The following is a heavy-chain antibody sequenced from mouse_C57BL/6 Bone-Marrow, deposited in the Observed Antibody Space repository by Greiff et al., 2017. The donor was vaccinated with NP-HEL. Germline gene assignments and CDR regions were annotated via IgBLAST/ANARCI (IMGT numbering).Heavy chain of an antibody. J-gene: IGHJ3*01. CDR1: GYAFSSSW. CDR2: IYPGDGDT. Sequence: QVQLKESGPELVKPGASVKISCKASGYAFSSSWMNWVKQRPGKGLEWIGRIYPGDGDTNYNGKFKGKATLTADKSSITAYMQLSSLTSEDSAVYFCARSGDPAWFAYWGQGTLVTVSA. CDR3: ARSGDPAWFAY. V-gene: IGHV1-82*01. D-gene: IGHD3-1*01.